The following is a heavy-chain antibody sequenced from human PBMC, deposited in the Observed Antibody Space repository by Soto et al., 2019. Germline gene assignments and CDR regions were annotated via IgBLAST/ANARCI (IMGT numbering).Heavy chain of an antibody. D-gene: IGHD2-15*01. J-gene: IGHJ6*02. CDR2: IIPVYGTP. Sequence: QVQLEQSGAEVKKPGSSLKVSCKATGGTFNKYAISWVRQAPGQGLEWMAGIIPVYGTPNYAQRFQDRVTIIADESTTTAYMEVNSLRSEDTAIYDCSIVTAYGMDVWGPGTTVIVSS. CDR1: GGTFNKYA. V-gene: IGHV1-69*01. CDR3: SIVTAYGMDV.